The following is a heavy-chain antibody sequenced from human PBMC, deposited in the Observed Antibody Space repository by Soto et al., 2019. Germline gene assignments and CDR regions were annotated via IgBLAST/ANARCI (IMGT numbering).Heavy chain of an antibody. V-gene: IGHV1-18*01. J-gene: IGHJ6*02. D-gene: IGHD3-16*01. CDR2: ISPYTGNT. Sequence: QVQLVQSEDEVKKPGASVKVSCKASGYIFVNYGIAWVRQAPGQGLEWMGWISPYTGNTHSATKIQGRLTMTTDTATSTAYMDLGSLISDDTAVYYCVMVDNYVTPTPQDVWGQGTTVTVSS. CDR3: VMVDNYVTPTPQDV. CDR1: GYIFVNYG.